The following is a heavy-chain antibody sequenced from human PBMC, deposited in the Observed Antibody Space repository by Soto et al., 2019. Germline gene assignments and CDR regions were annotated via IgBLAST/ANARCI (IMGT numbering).Heavy chain of an antibody. CDR1: GGSISGGGCY. Sequence: QVQLQESGPGLVKPSQTLSLTCTVSGGSISGGGCYWSWIRQHPGKGLEWIGYIYYSGSTYYNPSLKGSVSISLDTSKNQFSLKLSSLTAADTAVYYCARVGRLGSVVTQVHNYIDPWGQGTLGTVSS. V-gene: IGHV4-31*03. D-gene: IGHD2-21*02. J-gene: IGHJ5*02. CDR2: IYYSGST. CDR3: ARVGRLGSVVTQVHNYIDP.